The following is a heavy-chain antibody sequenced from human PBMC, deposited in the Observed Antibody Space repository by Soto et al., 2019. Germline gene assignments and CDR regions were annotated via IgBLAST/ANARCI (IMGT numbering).Heavy chain of an antibody. CDR1: GFSFSDYY. J-gene: IGHJ6*02. CDR2: IRSSGTTI. CDR3: ARGITVAKAYYYYGLDV. D-gene: IGHD6-19*01. Sequence: QVQLVESGGGLVKPGGSLRLSCEASGFSFSDYYMTWLRQAPGKGLEWVSYIRSSGTTIYYADSVKGRFTISRDNAKNSLYLQMNSLRAEDTAVYYCARGITVAKAYYYYGLDVWGQGTTVTVSS. V-gene: IGHV3-11*01.